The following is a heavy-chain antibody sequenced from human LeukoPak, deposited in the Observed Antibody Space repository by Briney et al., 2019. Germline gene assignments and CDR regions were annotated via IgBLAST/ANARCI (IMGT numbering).Heavy chain of an antibody. Sequence: PGRSLRLSCAASGFTFSSYGMHWVRQAPGKGLEWVAVIWCDGSNKYYADSVKGRFTISRDNSKNTLYLQMNSLRAEDTAVYYCAKAIAAAGYYYGMDVWGKGTTVTVSS. CDR1: GFTFSSYG. CDR3: AKAIAAAGYYYGMDV. CDR2: IWCDGSNK. V-gene: IGHV3-33*06. D-gene: IGHD6-13*01. J-gene: IGHJ6*04.